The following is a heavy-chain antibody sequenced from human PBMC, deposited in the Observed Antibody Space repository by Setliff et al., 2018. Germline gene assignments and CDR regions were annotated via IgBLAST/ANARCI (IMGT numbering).Heavy chain of an antibody. Sequence: GGSLRLSCTASGFTFSSWGMSWVRQAPGKGLEWVSGINSGSGFLTHYADSVKGRFTISRDNSKNALYLQMNGLRAEDTAIYYCAGDPPGPHLVYTYWGQGALVTVSS. V-gene: IGHV3-23*01. J-gene: IGHJ4*02. CDR1: GFTFSSWG. D-gene: IGHD3-16*01. CDR2: INSGSGFLT. CDR3: AGDPPGPHLVYTY.